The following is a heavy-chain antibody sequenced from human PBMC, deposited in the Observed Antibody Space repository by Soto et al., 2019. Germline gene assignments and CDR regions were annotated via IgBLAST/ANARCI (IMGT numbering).Heavy chain of an antibody. CDR1: GFTFNDFA. CDR3: ARHRGYHYYGMDV. V-gene: IGHV3-9*01. CDR2: IPWNSGTL. J-gene: IGHJ6*02. Sequence: GGSLRLSCVASGFTFNDFAMHWVRQAPGKGLEWVSGIPWNSGTLDYADSVRGRFSISRDNAKNSLYLQMNSLRVEDTALYYCARHRGYHYYGMDVWGQGTTVTISS.